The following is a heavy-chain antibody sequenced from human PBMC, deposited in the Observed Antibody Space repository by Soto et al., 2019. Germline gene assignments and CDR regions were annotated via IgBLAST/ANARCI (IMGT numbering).Heavy chain of an antibody. D-gene: IGHD2-15*01. J-gene: IGHJ4*02. Sequence: VQLLESGGGLIQPGGSLSLSCAASGFTFSYGIHWLRQAPGKGLEWVAYISYDSSNKFYGDSVKGRFTISRDNSKNTQFLQMNSLRAEDTAVYYCAKLVIGYCSGNTCDDYWGQGTLVAVSS. CDR3: AKLVIGYCSGNTCDDY. CDR2: ISYDSSNK. V-gene: IGHV3-30*18. CDR1: GFTFSYG.